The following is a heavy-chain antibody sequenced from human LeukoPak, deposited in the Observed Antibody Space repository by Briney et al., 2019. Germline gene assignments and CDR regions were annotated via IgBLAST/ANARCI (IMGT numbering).Heavy chain of an antibody. Sequence: ASVKVSCKASGYTFTSYGISWVRQAPGQGLEWMGWISANNGNTNYAHKLQGRVTMTTDTSTSTAYMELRSLRSDDTAVYYCARDLKLPKYYYDSSGYYYGLGYWGQGTLVTVSS. CDR2: ISANNGNT. CDR3: ARDLKLPKYYYDSSGYYYGLGY. V-gene: IGHV1-18*01. D-gene: IGHD3-22*01. CDR1: GYTFTSYG. J-gene: IGHJ4*02.